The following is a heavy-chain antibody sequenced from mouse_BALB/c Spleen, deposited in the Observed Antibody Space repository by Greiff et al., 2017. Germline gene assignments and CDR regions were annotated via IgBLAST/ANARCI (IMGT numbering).Heavy chain of an antibody. V-gene: IGHV1-54*01. CDR3: ARSKGAMDY. Sequence: VKLMESGAELVRPGTSVKVSCKASGYAFTNYLIEWVKQRPGQGLEWIGVINPGSGGTNYNEKFKGKATLTADKSSSTAYMQLSSLTSDDSAVYFCARSKGAMDYWGQGTSVTVSS. CDR2: INPGSGGT. CDR1: GYAFTNYL. J-gene: IGHJ4*01.